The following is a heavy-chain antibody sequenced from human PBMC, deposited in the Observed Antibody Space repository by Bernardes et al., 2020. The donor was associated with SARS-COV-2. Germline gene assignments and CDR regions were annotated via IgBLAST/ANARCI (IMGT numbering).Heavy chain of an antibody. V-gene: IGHV3-33*01. D-gene: IGHD1-26*01. J-gene: IGHJ5*02. Sequence: GGSLRLSCAASGFTFSSYGMHWVRQAPGKGLEWVAVIWYDGSNKYYADSVKGRFTISRDNSKNTLYLQMNSLRAEDTAVYYCARAISSGSYGGGWFDPWGQGTLVTVSS. CDR1: GFTFSSYG. CDR2: IWYDGSNK. CDR3: ARAISSGSYGGGWFDP.